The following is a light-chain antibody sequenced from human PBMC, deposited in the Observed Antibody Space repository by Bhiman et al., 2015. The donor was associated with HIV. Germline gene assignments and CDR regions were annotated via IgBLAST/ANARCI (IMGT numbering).Light chain of an antibody. CDR3: AVWDDSVNGPAWV. CDR2: EDN. J-gene: IGLJ3*02. CDR1: SGSIASYY. V-gene: IGLV6-57*01. Sequence: NFMLTQPHSVSESPGKTVTISCTRSSGSIASYYVQWYQQRPGSSPTTVIYEDNQRPSGVPDRFSGSRSGTSASLAITGLQPGDEATYFCAVWDDSVNGPAWVFGGGTTLTVL.